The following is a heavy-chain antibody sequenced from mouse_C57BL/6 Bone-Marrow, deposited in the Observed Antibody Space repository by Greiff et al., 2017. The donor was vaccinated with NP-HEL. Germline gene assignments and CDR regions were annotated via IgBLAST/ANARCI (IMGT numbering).Heavy chain of an antibody. V-gene: IGHV1-18*01. D-gene: IGHD1-1*01. Sequence: DVQLQESGPELVKPGASVKIPCKASGYTFTDYNMDWVKQSHGKSLEWIGDINPNNGGTIYNQKFKGKATLTVDKSSSTAYMELRSLTSEDTAVYYCARPIYYYVSSFPSSWYFDVWGTGTTVTVSS. CDR3: ARPIYYYVSSFPSSWYFDV. J-gene: IGHJ1*03. CDR2: INPNNGGT. CDR1: GYTFTDYN.